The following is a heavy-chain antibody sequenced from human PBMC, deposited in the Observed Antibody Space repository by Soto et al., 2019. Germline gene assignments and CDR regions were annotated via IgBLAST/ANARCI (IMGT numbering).Heavy chain of an antibody. CDR1: GGTFSSYA. CDR3: ARQDHHRGDIVLVVASTRTHYGMDV. CDR2: IIPIFGTA. V-gene: IGHV1-69*01. J-gene: IGHJ6*02. D-gene: IGHD2-15*01. Sequence: QVQLVQSGAEVKKPGSSVKVSCKASGGTFSSYAISWVRQAPGQGLEWMGGIIPIFGTANYAQKFQGRVTITTDESTSPAYMELSSLKSEDTAVYYCARQDHHRGDIVLVVASTRTHYGMDVWGQGPTVTVSS.